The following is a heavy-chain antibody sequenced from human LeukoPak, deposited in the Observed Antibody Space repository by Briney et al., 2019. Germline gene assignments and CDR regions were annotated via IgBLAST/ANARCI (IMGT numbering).Heavy chain of an antibody. CDR3: ARGGDYNWNYRTFDY. Sequence: SETLSLTCTVSGGSISSYYWSWIRQPAGKGLEWIGRIYTSGSTNYNPSLKSRVTMSVDTSKNQFSLKLSSVTAADTAEYYCARGGDYNWNYRTFDYWGQGTLVTVSS. V-gene: IGHV4-4*07. J-gene: IGHJ4*02. D-gene: IGHD1-7*01. CDR1: GGSISSYY. CDR2: IYTSGST.